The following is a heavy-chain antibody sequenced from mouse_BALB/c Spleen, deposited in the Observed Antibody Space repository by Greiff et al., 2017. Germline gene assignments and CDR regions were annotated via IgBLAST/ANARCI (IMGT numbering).Heavy chain of an antibody. D-gene: IGHD2-4*01. J-gene: IGHJ3*01. V-gene: IGHV5-12-1*01. CDR3: AKDYAFAY. CDR2: ISSGGGST. CDR1: GFAFSSYD. Sequence: EVKLMESGGGLVKPGGSLKLSCAASGFAFSSYDMSWVRQTPEKRLEWVAYISSGGGSTYYPDTVKGRFTISRDNAKNTLYLQMSSLKSEDTAMYYCAKDYAFAYWGQGTLVTVSA.